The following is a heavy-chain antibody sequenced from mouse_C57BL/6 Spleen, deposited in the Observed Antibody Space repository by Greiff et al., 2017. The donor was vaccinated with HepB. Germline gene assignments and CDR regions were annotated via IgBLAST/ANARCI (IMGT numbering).Heavy chain of an antibody. V-gene: IGHV5-4*03. Sequence: EVKLMESGGGLVKPGGSLKLSCAASGFTFSSYAMSWVRQTPEKRLEWVATISDGGSYTYYPDNVKGRFTISRDNAKNNLYLQMSHLKSEDTAMYYCARGSNWDGYYAMDYWGQGTSVTVSS. CDR1: GFTFSSYA. J-gene: IGHJ4*01. CDR3: ARGSNWDGYYAMDY. CDR2: ISDGGSYT. D-gene: IGHD4-1*01.